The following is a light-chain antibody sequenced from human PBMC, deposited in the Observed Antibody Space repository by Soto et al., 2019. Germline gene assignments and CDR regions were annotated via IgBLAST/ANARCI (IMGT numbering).Light chain of an antibody. J-gene: IGLJ1*01. Sequence: QSALTQPPSASGSPGQTVTISCTGTSSDVGAYNYVSWYQQHPGKAPKLMIYEVTKRPAGVPDRFSGSKSGNTAFLTVSGLQAEDEADYYCGSFAGINTFYVLGTGTKLTVL. CDR1: SSDVGAYNY. CDR3: GSFAGINTFYV. CDR2: EVT. V-gene: IGLV2-8*01.